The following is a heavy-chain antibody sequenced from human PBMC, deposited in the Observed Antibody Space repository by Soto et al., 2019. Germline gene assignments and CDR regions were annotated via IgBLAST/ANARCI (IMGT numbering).Heavy chain of an antibody. Sequence: PSETLSLTCTVSGGSISSGGYYWSRIRQHPGKGLEWIGYIYYSGSTYYNPSLKSRVTISVDTSKNQFSLKLSSVTAADTAVYYCARVSYYDSSGCLDYWGQGTLVTVSS. CDR3: ARVSYYDSSGCLDY. CDR2: IYYSGST. CDR1: GGSISSGGYY. D-gene: IGHD3-22*01. J-gene: IGHJ4*02. V-gene: IGHV4-31*03.